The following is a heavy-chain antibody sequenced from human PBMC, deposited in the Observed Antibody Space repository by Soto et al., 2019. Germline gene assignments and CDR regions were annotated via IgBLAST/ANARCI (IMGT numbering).Heavy chain of an antibody. D-gene: IGHD3-22*01. CDR1: GFTFSSYG. V-gene: IGHV3-33*01. CDR3: ARDFYDSSGYSPYYFDY. J-gene: IGHJ4*02. Sequence: GSLRLSCAASGFTFSSYGMHWVRQAPGKGLEWVAVIWYDGSNKYYADSVKGRFTISRDNSKNTLYLQMNSLRAEDTAVYYCARDFYDSSGYSPYYFDYWGQGTLVTVSS. CDR2: IWYDGSNK.